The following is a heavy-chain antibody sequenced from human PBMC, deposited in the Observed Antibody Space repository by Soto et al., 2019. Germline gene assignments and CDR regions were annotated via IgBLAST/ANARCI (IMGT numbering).Heavy chain of an antibody. D-gene: IGHD2-21*01. J-gene: IGHJ6*02. V-gene: IGHV1-69*13. CDR3: WRLPLVRRAICKYYSGMDV. CDR1: GGTFSSYA. CDR2: IIPIFGTA. Sequence: SVKVSCKASGGTFSSYAISWVRQAPGQGLEWMGGIIPIFGTANYAQKFQGRVTITADESTSTAYMELSSLRSEDTAVYYCWRLPLVRRAICKYYSGMDVWGQETTVTVSS.